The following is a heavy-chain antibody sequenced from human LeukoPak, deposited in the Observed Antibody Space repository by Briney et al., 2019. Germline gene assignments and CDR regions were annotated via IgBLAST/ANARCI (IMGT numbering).Heavy chain of an antibody. CDR2: ISSSSSYI. D-gene: IGHD4-23*01. J-gene: IGHJ3*02. V-gene: IGHV3-21*04. CDR3: AKAAWDYGGMVDI. Sequence: GGSLRLSCAASGFTFSSYSMNWVRQAPGKGLEWVSSISSSSSYIYYADSVKGRFTISRDNSKNTLYLQMNSLRAEDTAVYYCAKAAWDYGGMVDIWGQGTMVTVSS. CDR1: GFTFSSYS.